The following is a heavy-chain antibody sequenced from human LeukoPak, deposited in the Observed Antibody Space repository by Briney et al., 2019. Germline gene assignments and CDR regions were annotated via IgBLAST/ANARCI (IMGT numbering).Heavy chain of an antibody. CDR3: ARVSAGDHDFWSDYAQFNWFDP. D-gene: IGHD3-3*01. J-gene: IGHJ5*02. CDR1: EFTFRIYA. Sequence: GGSLRLSCAGSEFTFRIYAMTWVRQGPGKGLECVSTISGSGGRTYYADSVKGRFTISREDSKTTMYMQLNSLTTEDTAVSYCARVSAGDHDFWSDYAQFNWFDPWGQGTLVTVAS. V-gene: IGHV3-23*01. CDR2: ISGSGGRT.